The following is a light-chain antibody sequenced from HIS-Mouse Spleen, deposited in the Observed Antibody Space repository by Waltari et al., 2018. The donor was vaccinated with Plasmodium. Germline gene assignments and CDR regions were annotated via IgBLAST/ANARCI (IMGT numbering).Light chain of an antibody. V-gene: IGLV3-1*01. Sequence: SYELTQPPSVSVSPGQTARITCSGDKLGDKYACWYPQKPGPSPVLVIYQDSKRPSGITERFSGSNSGNTATLTISGTQAMDEADYYCQAWDSSTVVFGGGTKLTVL. CDR2: QDS. CDR3: QAWDSSTVV. CDR1: KLGDKY. J-gene: IGLJ2*01.